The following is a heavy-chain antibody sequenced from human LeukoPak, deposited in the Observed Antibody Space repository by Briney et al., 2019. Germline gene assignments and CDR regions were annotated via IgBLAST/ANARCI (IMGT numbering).Heavy chain of an antibody. D-gene: IGHD3-22*01. CDR1: GFTFDDYA. CDR3: AKSRTTTSGYYNIDS. Sequence: PGGSLRLSCAASGFTFDDYAMHWVRQVPGKGLEWVSGISWNSGSTGYADSVKGRFTISRDNAKNSLYLQMNSLRAVDMALYYCAKSRTTTSGYYNIDSWGQGTLVTVSS. J-gene: IGHJ4*02. V-gene: IGHV3-9*03. CDR2: ISWNSGST.